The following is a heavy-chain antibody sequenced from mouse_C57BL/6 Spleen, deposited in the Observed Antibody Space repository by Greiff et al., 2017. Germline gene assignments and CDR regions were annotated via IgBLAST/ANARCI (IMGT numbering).Heavy chain of an antibody. CDR3: ASPFITTVVATPYWYFDV. Sequence: QVQLQQSGAELVKPGASVKISCKASGYAFSSYWMNWVKQRPGKGLEWIGQIYPGDGDTNYNGKFKGKATLTADKSSSTAYMPLSSLTSEVYAVYFCASPFITTVVATPYWYFDVWGTGTTVTVSS. D-gene: IGHD1-1*01. J-gene: IGHJ1*03. V-gene: IGHV1-80*01. CDR1: GYAFSSYW. CDR2: IYPGDGDT.